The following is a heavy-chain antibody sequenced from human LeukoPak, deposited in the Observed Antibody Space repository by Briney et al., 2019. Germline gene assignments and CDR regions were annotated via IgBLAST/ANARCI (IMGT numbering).Heavy chain of an antibody. D-gene: IGHD2-15*01. CDR3: ASSYCSGGSCLIDY. V-gene: IGHV3-30*03. CDR2: ISYDGSNK. Sequence: GGSLRLSCAASGFTFNTFNMNWVRQAPGKGLEWVAVISYDGSNKYYADSVKGRFTISRDNSKNTLYLQMNSLRAEDTAVYYCASSYCSGGSCLIDYWGQGTLVTVSS. CDR1: GFTFNTFN. J-gene: IGHJ4*02.